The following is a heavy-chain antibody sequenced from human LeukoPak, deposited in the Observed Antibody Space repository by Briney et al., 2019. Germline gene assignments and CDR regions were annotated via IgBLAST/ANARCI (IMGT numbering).Heavy chain of an antibody. Sequence: PGGSLRLSCAASGFTVSSNYMSWVRQAPGKGLEWVSVIYSDSAGSTYYADSVKGRFTMSRDNSKNTLYLHMNSLRAEDTAVYYCARGLTHDYGDYFDYWGQGTLVTVSS. CDR3: ARGLTHDYGDYFDY. D-gene: IGHD4-17*01. CDR2: IYSDSAGST. CDR1: GFTVSSNY. J-gene: IGHJ4*02. V-gene: IGHV3-66*01.